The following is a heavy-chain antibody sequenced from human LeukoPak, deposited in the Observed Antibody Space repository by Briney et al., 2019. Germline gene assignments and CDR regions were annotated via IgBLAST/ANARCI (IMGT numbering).Heavy chain of an antibody. CDR1: GYTFTSYD. D-gene: IGHD2-15*01. J-gene: IGHJ6*02. V-gene: IGHV1-8*01. Sequence: ASVKVSCKASGYTFTSYDINWVRQATGQGLEWMGWMNPNSGNTGYAQKFQGRVTMTRNTSISTAYMELSSLRSEDTAVYYCARHRGYGSYYYYYGMDVWGQGTTVTVSS. CDR2: MNPNSGNT. CDR3: ARHRGYGSYYYYYGMDV.